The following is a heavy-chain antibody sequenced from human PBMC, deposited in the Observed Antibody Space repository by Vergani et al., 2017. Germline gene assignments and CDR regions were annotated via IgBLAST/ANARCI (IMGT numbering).Heavy chain of an antibody. D-gene: IGHD3-16*01. CDR3: ARHFRGWGIDY. CDR2: IKFDGSNQ. V-gene: IGHV3-30*02. Sequence: QVQLVESGGGVVQRGGSLRLSCATSGFTLSNYDMQWIRQGPGKGLEFVTFIKFDGSNQYYADSVKGRFTLSRDFSKKTLYLKMNSLRTDDTATYYCARHFRGWGIDYWGQGTQVIVSS. CDR1: GFTLSNYD. J-gene: IGHJ4*02.